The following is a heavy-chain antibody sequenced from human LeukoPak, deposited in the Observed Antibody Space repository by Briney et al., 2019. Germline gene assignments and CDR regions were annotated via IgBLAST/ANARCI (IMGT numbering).Heavy chain of an antibody. CDR3: ARDGTSRSIQH. J-gene: IGHJ1*01. CDR1: GGSLSNYY. Sequence: SETLSLTCTVSGGSLSNYYWSWIRQPPGKGLEWIGYIYNSGSTNYNPSLKSRVSISVDTSKNQFSLKLSSVTAADTAVYYCARDGTSRSIQHWGQGALVTVSS. D-gene: IGHD1-26*01. V-gene: IGHV4-59*01. CDR2: IYNSGST.